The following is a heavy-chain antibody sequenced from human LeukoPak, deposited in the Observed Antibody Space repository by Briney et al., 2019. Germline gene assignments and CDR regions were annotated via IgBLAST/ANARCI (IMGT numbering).Heavy chain of an antibody. V-gene: IGHV1-46*01. CDR1: GYTFTSYY. J-gene: IGHJ6*03. D-gene: IGHD5-12*01. Sequence: ASVKVSCKASGYTFTSYYMHWVRQAPGHGLEWMGIINPSGGSTSYAQKFQGRVTMTRDTSTSTVYMELSSLRSEDTAVYYCARDGIVATITSLTVYYYYYYMDVWGKGTTVTISS. CDR3: ARDGIVATITSLTVYYYYYYMDV. CDR2: INPSGGST.